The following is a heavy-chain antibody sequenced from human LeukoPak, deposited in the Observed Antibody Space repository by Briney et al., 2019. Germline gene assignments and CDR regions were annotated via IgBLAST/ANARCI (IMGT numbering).Heavy chain of an antibody. D-gene: IGHD5-18*01. CDR1: VFTFSSYG. CDR3: AKTGLQLWLFAY. Sequence: PGRSLRLSFAASVFTFSSYGMHWVRQAPGKGLDWVALISYDGNNKYYADSVKGRFTISRDNSKNTLYLQMNSLRPDDTAVYYCAKTGLQLWLFAYWGPGTLVTVSS. V-gene: IGHV3-30*18. J-gene: IGHJ4*02. CDR2: ISYDGNNK.